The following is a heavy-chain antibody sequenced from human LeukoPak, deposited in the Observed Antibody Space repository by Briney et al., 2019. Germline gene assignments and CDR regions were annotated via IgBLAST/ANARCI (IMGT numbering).Heavy chain of an antibody. J-gene: IGHJ6*03. CDR2: IYSGGST. Sequence: GGSLRLSCAASGVTVSSNYMSWVRQAPGKGLEWVSVIYSGGSTYYADSVKGRFTISRDNSKNTLYLQMNSLRAEDTAVYYCASGSGSYRTPYYYMDVWGTGTTVTVSS. V-gene: IGHV3-53*01. CDR1: GVTVSSNY. CDR3: ASGSGSYRTPYYYMDV. D-gene: IGHD3-10*01.